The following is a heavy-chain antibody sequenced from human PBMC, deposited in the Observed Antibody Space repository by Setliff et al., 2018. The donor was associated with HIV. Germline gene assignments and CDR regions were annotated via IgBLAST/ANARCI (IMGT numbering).Heavy chain of an antibody. D-gene: IGHD5-18*01. CDR1: GGSFRGDY. CDR3: ARQKYTADYWYFDL. V-gene: IGHV4-34*01. CDR2: ITHSGST. Sequence: SETLSLTCAVYGGSFRGDYCSWIRQPPGKGLEWIGEITHSGSTNYNPSLKSRLTISIHTSTNQFSLKLSSVTAADTAVYYCARQKYTADYWYFDLWGRGTLVTVSS. J-gene: IGHJ2*01.